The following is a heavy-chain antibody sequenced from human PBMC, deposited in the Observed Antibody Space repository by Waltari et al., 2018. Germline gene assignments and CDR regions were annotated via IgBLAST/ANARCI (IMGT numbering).Heavy chain of an antibody. CDR3: ARMNDACDI. CDR2: ISSNGGST. Sequence: EVQLVESGGGLVQPGGSLRLSCAASGFTFSSYAMHWVRQAPGKGLEYVSAISSNGGSTYYANSVKGRFTISRDNSKNTLYLQMSSLRAEDMAVYYCARMNDACDIWGQGTMFTVAS. J-gene: IGHJ3*02. V-gene: IGHV3-64*01. CDR1: GFTFSSYA.